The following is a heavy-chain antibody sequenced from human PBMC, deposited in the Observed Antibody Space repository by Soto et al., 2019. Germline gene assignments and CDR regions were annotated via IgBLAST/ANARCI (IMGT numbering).Heavy chain of an antibody. CDR2: IYYSGST. J-gene: IGHJ4*02. CDR3: ARDLFNWNPGLLDY. CDR1: GGSISSYY. V-gene: IGHV4-59*01. Sequence: SETLSLTCTVSGGSISSYYWSWIRQPPGKGLEWIGYIYYSGSTNYNPSLKSRVTISVDTSKNQFSLKLSSVTAADTAVYYCARDLFNWNPGLLDYWGQGTLVTVS. D-gene: IGHD1-20*01.